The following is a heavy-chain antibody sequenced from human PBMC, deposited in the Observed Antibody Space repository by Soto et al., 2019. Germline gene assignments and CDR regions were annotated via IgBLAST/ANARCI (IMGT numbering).Heavy chain of an antibody. CDR1: GYTLTELS. CDR2: FDPEDGEA. V-gene: IGHV1-24*01. J-gene: IGHJ5*02. Sequence: RASVKVSCKVSGYTLTELSMHWVRQAPGKGLEWMGGFDPEDGEAIYAQKFQGRVTMTEDTSTDTAYMELSSLRSEDTAVYYCANLWFGELSSLNWFDPWGQGTLVTVSS. D-gene: IGHD3-10*01. CDR3: ANLWFGELSSLNWFDP.